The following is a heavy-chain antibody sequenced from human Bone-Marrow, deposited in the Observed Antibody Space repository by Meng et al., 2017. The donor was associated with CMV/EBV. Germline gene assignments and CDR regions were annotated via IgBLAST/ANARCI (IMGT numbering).Heavy chain of an antibody. V-gene: IGHV1-46*01. CDR2: INPSGGST. CDR3: ARDDPLDHRSDY. J-gene: IGHJ4*02. Sequence: ASVKVSCKASGYTFTSYYMHWVRQAPGQGLEWMGIINPSGGSTSYAQKFQGRVTMTRDTSTSTVYMELSSLRSADTAVYYCARDDPLDHRSDYWGQGTRVTGSS. CDR1: GYTFTSYY.